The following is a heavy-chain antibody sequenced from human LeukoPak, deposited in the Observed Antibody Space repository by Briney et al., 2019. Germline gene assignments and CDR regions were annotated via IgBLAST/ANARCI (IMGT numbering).Heavy chain of an antibody. D-gene: IGHD2-2*01. CDR3: ARILGYCSSTSCYERNAFDI. CDR1: GYIFTGYS. J-gene: IGHJ3*02. V-gene: IGHV1-2*02. Sequence: AAVKLCCTASGYIFTGYSMHWVRQPPGQGLEWMGWISPDSDDTNYTQKFQGRVTLTSDTSISTAYMELSRLRPDDTAVYFCARILGYCSSTSCYERNAFDIWGQG. CDR2: ISPDSDDT.